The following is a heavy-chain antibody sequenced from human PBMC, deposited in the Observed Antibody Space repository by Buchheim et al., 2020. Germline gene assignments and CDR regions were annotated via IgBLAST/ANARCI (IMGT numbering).Heavy chain of an antibody. CDR3: TSGEGQLHEIDY. J-gene: IGHJ4*02. Sequence: EVQLLESGGGLVQPGGSLRLSCAASGFTFSSYSMNWVRQAPGKGLEWVSYISSSSSTIYYADSVRGRFTISSDNSKNTLYLQMNSLRAEDTALYFCTSGEGQLHEIDYWGQGTL. D-gene: IGHD6-6*01. CDR1: GFTFSSYS. CDR2: ISSSSSTI. V-gene: IGHV3-48*04.